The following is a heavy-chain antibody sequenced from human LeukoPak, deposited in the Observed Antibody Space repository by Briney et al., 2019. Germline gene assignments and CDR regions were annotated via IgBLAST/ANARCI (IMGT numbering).Heavy chain of an antibody. Sequence: GGSLRLSCAASGFTFSNYAMSWVRQAPDKGLEWLSTISGSGGNTYYADSVKGRFTISRDNSKNTLYLQMNSLRAEDTAVYYCAKRDITYYDSSRYQHYFDYWGQGTLVTVSS. CDR1: GFTFSNYA. V-gene: IGHV3-23*01. J-gene: IGHJ4*02. CDR2: ISGSGGNT. D-gene: IGHD3-22*01. CDR3: AKRDITYYDSSRYQHYFDY.